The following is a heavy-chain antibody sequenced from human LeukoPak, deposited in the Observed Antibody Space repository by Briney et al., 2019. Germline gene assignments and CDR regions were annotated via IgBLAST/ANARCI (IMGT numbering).Heavy chain of an antibody. CDR1: GFTFSSYW. V-gene: IGHV3-7*01. D-gene: IGHD3-16*01. J-gene: IGHJ6*02. CDR3: ARDSSYDYYYYFGMDV. CDR2: IKQDGSEK. Sequence: GGSLRLSCAASGFTFSSYWMSWVRQAPGKGLEWVANIKQDGSEKYYVDSVKGRFTISRDNAKNSLYLQMNSLRAEDTAVYYCARDSSYDYYYYFGMDVWGQGTTVTASS.